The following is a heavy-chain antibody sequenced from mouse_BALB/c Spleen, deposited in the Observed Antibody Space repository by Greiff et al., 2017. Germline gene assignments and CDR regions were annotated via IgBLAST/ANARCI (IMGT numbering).Heavy chain of an antibody. CDR2: IYPGDGDT. V-gene: IGHV1-80*01. CDR1: GYAFSSYW. Sequence: QVQLKESGAELVRPGSSVKISCKASGYAFSSYWMNWVKQRPGQGLEWIGQIYPGDGDTNYNGKFKGKATLTADKSSSTAYMQLSSLTSEDSAVCFCAGYTTATMDYWGQGTTLTVSS. J-gene: IGHJ2*01. D-gene: IGHD1-2*01. CDR3: AGYTTATMDY.